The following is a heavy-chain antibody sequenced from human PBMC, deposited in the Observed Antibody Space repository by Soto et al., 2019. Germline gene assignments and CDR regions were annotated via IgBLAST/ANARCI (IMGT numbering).Heavy chain of an antibody. CDR1: GFTVSSNY. Sequence: GGSLRLSCAASGFTVSSNYMSWVRQAPGKGLEWVSVIYSGGSTYYADSVKGRFTISRDNSKNTLYLQMNSLRAEDTAVYYCGRRLSYYYDSSGYHVFDFGGQGKMVT. CDR3: GRRLSYYYDSSGYHVFDF. V-gene: IGHV3-53*01. CDR2: IYSGGST. D-gene: IGHD3-22*01. J-gene: IGHJ3*01.